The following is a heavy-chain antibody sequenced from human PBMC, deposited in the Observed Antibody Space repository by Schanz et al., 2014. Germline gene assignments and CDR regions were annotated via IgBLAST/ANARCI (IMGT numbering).Heavy chain of an antibody. CDR3: AKSKSQLPLFDY. CDR2: IWYNGSNK. D-gene: IGHD2-21*01. J-gene: IGHJ4*02. CDR1: GFTFSKYG. Sequence: QVQLVESGGGVVQPGRSLRLSCAASGFTFSKYGVHWVRQAPGKGLEWVAVIWYNGSNKYYADSVRGRFTISRDNSKNTLYLQMNNLRADDSAIYYCAKSKSQLPLFDYWGQGTLVAVSS. V-gene: IGHV3-33*06.